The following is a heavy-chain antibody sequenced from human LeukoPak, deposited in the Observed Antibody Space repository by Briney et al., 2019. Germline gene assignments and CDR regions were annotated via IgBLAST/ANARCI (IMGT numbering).Heavy chain of an antibody. CDR1: GFTFSSYA. V-gene: IGHV3-21*01. CDR2: ISSSLSYI. Sequence: PGGSLRLSCAASGFTFSSYAMHWVRQAPGKGLEWVSSISSSLSYIYYADSVKGRFTISRDNAKNSLYLQMNSLRAEDTAVYYCARGLGGYDQFFDYWGQGTLVTVSS. J-gene: IGHJ4*02. CDR3: ARGLGGYDQFFDY. D-gene: IGHD5-12*01.